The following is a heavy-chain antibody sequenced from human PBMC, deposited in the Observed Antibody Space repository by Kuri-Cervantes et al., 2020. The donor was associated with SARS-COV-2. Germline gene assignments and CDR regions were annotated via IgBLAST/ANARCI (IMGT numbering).Heavy chain of an antibody. CDR1: GFTFSSYW. CDR3: ARALHTAMVKKLDY. CDR2: ISSSSSYI. V-gene: IGHV3-21*01. Sequence: GGSLRLSCAASGFTFSSYWMSWVRQAPGKGLEWVSSISSSSSYIYYADSVNGRFTISRDNAKNSLYLQMNSLRAEDTAVYYCARALHTAMVKKLDYWGQGTLVTVSS. J-gene: IGHJ4*02. D-gene: IGHD5-18*01.